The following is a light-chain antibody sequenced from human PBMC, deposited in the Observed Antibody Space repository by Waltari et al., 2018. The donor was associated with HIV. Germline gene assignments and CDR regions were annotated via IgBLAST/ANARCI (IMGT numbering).Light chain of an antibody. J-gene: IGKJ5*01. Sequence: IVLTQSPLSLPVTHGEPASISCSASESLLHSNGNNYLEWYVQKPGQSPQILIYLNSNRASGVPDMFSGRGSGTDFTLKINRVEAEDVGVYYCMQAIETPITFGQGTRLEI. V-gene: IGKV2-28*01. CDR1: ESLLHSNGNNY. CDR3: MQAIETPIT. CDR2: LNS.